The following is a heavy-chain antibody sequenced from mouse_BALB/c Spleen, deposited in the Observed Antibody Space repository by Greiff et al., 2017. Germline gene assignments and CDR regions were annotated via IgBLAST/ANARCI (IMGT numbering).Heavy chain of an antibody. CDR2: IWAGGST. J-gene: IGHJ3*01. D-gene: IGHD4-1*01. Sequence: VMLVESGPGLVAPSQSLSITCTVSGFSLTSYGVHWVRQPPGKGLEWLGVIWAGGSTNYNSALMSRLSISKDNSKSQVFLKMNSLQNDDTAMYYCARDLTGTFAYWGQGTLVTVSA. CDR3: ARDLTGTFAY. CDR1: GFSLTSYG. V-gene: IGHV2-9*02.